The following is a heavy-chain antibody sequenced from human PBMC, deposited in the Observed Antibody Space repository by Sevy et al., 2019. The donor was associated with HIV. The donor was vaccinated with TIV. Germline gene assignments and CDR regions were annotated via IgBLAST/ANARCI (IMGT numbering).Heavy chain of an antibody. J-gene: IGHJ6*02. CDR2: MNPNSGNT. CDR3: ARRRGVDYYYYYGMDV. V-gene: IGHV1-8*01. D-gene: IGHD3-10*01. CDR1: GHTFTSYD. Sequence: ASVKVSCKASGHTFTSYDINWVRQATGQGLEWMGWMNPNSGNTGYAQKFQGRVTMTRNTSIGTAYMELSSLGSEDTAVYYCARRRGVDYYYYYGMDVWGQGTTVTVSS.